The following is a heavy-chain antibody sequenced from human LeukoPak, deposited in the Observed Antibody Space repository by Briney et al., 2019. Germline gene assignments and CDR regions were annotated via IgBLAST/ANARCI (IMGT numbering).Heavy chain of an antibody. CDR1: GDSVRSSDD. Sequence: PSETLSLTCTVSGDSVRSSDDWGWIRQPPGKGLEWIGSIYDSGSTYYNPSLKSRVTISVDTSKNQFSLKLSSVTAADTAVYYCARAGGYYSYYYGMDVWGQGTTVTVSS. CDR2: IYDSGST. CDR3: ARAGGYYSYYYGMDV. V-gene: IGHV4-38-2*02. J-gene: IGHJ6*02. D-gene: IGHD3-10*01.